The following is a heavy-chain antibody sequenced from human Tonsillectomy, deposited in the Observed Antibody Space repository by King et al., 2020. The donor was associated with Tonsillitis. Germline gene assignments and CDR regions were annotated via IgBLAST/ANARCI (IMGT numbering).Heavy chain of an antibody. Sequence: QLVQSGGGLVQPGRSLRLSCAASGFTFGDYAMHWVRHAPGKGLEWVSGIGWNSGSIGYAGSVRGRFTISRDNAKNSLYLQMNSLRAEDTALYYCAKDIYLRWSHASAAFHYWGQGALVTVSS. D-gene: IGHD4-23*01. V-gene: IGHV3-9*01. CDR3: AKDIYLRWSHASAAFHY. J-gene: IGHJ4*02. CDR1: GFTFGDYA. CDR2: IGWNSGSI.